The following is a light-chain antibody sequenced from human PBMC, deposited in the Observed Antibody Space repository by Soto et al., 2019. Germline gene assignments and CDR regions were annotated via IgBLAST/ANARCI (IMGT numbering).Light chain of an antibody. CDR3: QQRSNWPIT. CDR2: GAS. J-gene: IGKJ5*01. Sequence: EIVLTQSPGTLSLSPGERATLSCRASQSVGTYLAWYQQKPGQAPRLLMYGASSRATGIPARFSGSGSGTDFTLTISSLEPEDFAVYYCQQRSNWPITFGQGTRLEIK. V-gene: IGKV3-11*01. CDR1: QSVGTY.